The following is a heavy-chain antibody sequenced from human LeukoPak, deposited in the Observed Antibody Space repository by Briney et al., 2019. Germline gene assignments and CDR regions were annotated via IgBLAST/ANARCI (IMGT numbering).Heavy chain of an antibody. D-gene: IGHD3-22*01. CDR2: IIPILGIA. J-gene: IGHJ1*01. Sequence: GASVKVSCKASGYTFTSYGISWVRQAPGQGLEWMGRIIPILGIANYAQKFQGRVTITADKSTSTAYMELSSLRSEDTAVYYCARGYDSSGYGEYFQHWGQGTLVTVSS. CDR3: ARGYDSSGYGEYFQH. V-gene: IGHV1-69*04. CDR1: GYTFTSYG.